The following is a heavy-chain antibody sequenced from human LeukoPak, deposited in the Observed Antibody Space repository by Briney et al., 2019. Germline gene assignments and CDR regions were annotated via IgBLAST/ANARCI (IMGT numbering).Heavy chain of an antibody. CDR2: IYTSGGT. CDR1: GGSISSYY. D-gene: IGHD3-3*01. Sequence: SDTLSLTCTVSGGSISSYYWSWIRQPAGKGLEWIGRIYTSGGTNYNPSLKSRVTMSVDTSKNQFSLKLSSVTAADTAVYYCARAGITIFGVVTYRNDWFDPWGQGTLVTVSS. J-gene: IGHJ5*02. V-gene: IGHV4-4*07. CDR3: ARAGITIFGVVTYRNDWFDP.